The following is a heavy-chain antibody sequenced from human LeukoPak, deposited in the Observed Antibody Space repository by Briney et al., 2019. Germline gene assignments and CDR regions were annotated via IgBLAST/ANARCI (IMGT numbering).Heavy chain of an antibody. D-gene: IGHD5-12*01. CDR1: GGSISSYY. CDR3: ARDGYGGPLHYFDY. V-gene: IGHV4-59*01. J-gene: IGHJ4*02. CDR2: IYYSGST. Sequence: PSETLSLTCTVSGGSISSYYWSWIRQPPGKGLEWIGYIYYSGSTNYNPSLKSRVTISVDTSKNQFSLKLSSVTAADTAVYYCARDGYGGPLHYFDYWGQGTLVTVSS.